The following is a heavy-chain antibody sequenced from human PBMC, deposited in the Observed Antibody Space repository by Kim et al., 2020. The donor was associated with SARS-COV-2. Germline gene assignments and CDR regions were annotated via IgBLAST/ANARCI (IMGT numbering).Heavy chain of an antibody. J-gene: IGHJ4*02. CDR1: GYSFTSYW. CDR2: IYPGDSDI. V-gene: IGHV5-51*01. CDR3: ARLRTTVKTPYYFDH. D-gene: IGHD4-17*01. Sequence: GESLKISCKGSGYSFTSYWIGWVRQMPGQGLEWMGIIYPGDSDIRYSPSFQGQVTISADKSISTAYLQWSSLKASDTAMYYCARLRTTVKTPYYFDHWGQGMLVTVSS.